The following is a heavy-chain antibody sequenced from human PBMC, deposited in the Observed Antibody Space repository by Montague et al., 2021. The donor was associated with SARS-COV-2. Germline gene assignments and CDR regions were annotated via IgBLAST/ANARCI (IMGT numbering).Heavy chain of an antibody. D-gene: IGHD6-19*01. J-gene: IGHJ3*02. V-gene: IGHV3-23*03. CDR1: GLTFNNYA. Sequence: SLRLSCAASGLTFNNYAFSWVRQAPGKGLEWVSIIYRGGSITYYADALKGRYTISRDDFKNTVYLQMNSLRADDTAVYYCATRYNSGWHDALDILGQGTMVTVSS. CDR3: ATRYNSGWHDALDI. CDR2: IYRGGSIT.